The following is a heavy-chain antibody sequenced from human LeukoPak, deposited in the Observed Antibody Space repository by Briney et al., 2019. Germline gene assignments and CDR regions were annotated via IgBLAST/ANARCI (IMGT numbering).Heavy chain of an antibody. J-gene: IGHJ4*02. CDR2: IYTSGST. CDR1: GGSFSGYY. D-gene: IGHD1-26*01. CDR3: ARGKSGSYRFDY. V-gene: IGHV4-59*10. Sequence: SETLSLTCAVYGGSFSGYYWSWIRQPAGKGLEWIGRIYTSGSTNYNPSLKSRVTMSVDTSKNQFSLKLSSVTAADTAVYYCARGKSGSYRFDYWGQGTLVTVSS.